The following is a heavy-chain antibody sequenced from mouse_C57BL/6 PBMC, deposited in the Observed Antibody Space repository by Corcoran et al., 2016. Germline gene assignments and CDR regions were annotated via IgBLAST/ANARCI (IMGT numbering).Heavy chain of an antibody. CDR2: ISYDGSN. J-gene: IGHJ3*01. Sequence: DVQLQESGPGLVKPSQSLSLTCSVTGYSITSGYYWNWIRQFPGNKLEWMGYISYDGSNNYNPSLKNRISITRDTSKNQFFLKLNSVTTEDTATYYCARDWDGYCFAYWGQGTLVTVS. V-gene: IGHV3-6*01. D-gene: IGHD2-3*01. CDR3: ARDWDGYCFAY. CDR1: GYSITSGYY.